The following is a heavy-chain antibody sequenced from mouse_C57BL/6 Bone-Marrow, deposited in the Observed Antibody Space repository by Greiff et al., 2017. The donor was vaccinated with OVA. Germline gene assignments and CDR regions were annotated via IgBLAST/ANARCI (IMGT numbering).Heavy chain of an antibody. J-gene: IGHJ3*01. D-gene: IGHD1-1*01. CDR2: INPYNGDT. CDR1: GHSFTGYF. V-gene: IGHV1-20*01. Sequence: EVKVVESGPELVKPGDSVKISCKASGHSFTGYFMNWVMQSHGKSLEWIGRINPYNGDTFYNQKFKGKATLTVDKSSSTAHMELRSLTSEDSAVYYCASEDYYGSSQAWFAYWGQGTLVTVSA. CDR3: ASEDYYGSSQAWFAY.